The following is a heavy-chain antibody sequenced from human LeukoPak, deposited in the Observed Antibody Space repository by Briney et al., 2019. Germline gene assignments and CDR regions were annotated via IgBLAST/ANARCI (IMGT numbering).Heavy chain of an antibody. CDR1: GGTFSSYA. CDR3: ARDVTGYMDV. D-gene: IGHD1-14*01. CDR2: IIPIFGTA. Sequence: GASVKVSCKASGGTFSSYAISWVRQAPGQGLEWMGGIIPIFGTANYAQKFQGRVTITADKSTSTAYMELRSLRSDDTAVYYCARDVTGYMDVWGKGTTVTVSS. J-gene: IGHJ6*03. V-gene: IGHV1-69*06.